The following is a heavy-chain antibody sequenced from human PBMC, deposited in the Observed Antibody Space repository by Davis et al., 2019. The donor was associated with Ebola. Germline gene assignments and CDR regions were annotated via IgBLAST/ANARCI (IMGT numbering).Heavy chain of an antibody. J-gene: IGHJ5*02. CDR1: GGSFSGYY. CDR3: ARLRRYCTSTSCFVRWFDP. CDR2: INHRGST. V-gene: IGHV4-34*01. D-gene: IGHD2-2*01. Sequence: PSETLSLTCAVYGGSFSGYYWSWIRRPPGKGLEWIGEINHRGSTNYHPSLKSRVTISVDTPRNQISLKLSSVTAADTAVYYCARLRRYCTSTSCFVRWFDPWGQGTLVTVSS.